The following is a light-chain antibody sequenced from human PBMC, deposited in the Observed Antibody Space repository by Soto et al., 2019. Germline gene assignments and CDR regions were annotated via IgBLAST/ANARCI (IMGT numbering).Light chain of an antibody. CDR1: PDISDY. CDR2: DAS. V-gene: IGKV1-33*01. J-gene: IGKJ4*01. Sequence: DIQMPQSPSSLSASVGDRVTITCQASPDISDYLNWYQQKPGKAPKVLIFDASNLETGVPSRFRGRGSGTHFTFTISSLQPEDVATYYCRQYDDIPRTFGGGTKVEIK. CDR3: RQYDDIPRT.